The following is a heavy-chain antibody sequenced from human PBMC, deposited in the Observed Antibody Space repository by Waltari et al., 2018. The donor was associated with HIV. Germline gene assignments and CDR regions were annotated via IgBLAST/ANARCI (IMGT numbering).Heavy chain of an antibody. D-gene: IGHD2-2*01. CDR2: TYYVGPT. J-gene: IGHJ4*02. CDR1: GYSLTNGYY. CDR3: ARKIPEGHAFDS. V-gene: IGHV4-38-2*01. Sequence: QVQLQESGPGPVKPSETLSLTCGVSGYSLTNGYYWGWIRQPPGKGLEWIGSTYYVGPTYSNPSRKSRVTISVDTSKNHFSLKVTSVTAADTAVYYCARKIPEGHAFDSWGQGTLVTVSS.